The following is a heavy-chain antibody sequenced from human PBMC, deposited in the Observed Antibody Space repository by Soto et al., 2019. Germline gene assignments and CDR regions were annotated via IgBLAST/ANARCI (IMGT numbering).Heavy chain of an antibody. Sequence: EVQLVESGGGLVKPGGSLRLSCAASGFTFSSYSMNWVRQAPGKGLEWVSSISSSSSYIYYADSVKGRFTISRDNAKNSLYLQMNSLRAEDTAVYYCARDDNWNYGMDVWGQGTTVTVSS. CDR1: GFTFSSYS. V-gene: IGHV3-21*01. D-gene: IGHD1-20*01. CDR2: ISSSSSYI. CDR3: ARDDNWNYGMDV. J-gene: IGHJ6*02.